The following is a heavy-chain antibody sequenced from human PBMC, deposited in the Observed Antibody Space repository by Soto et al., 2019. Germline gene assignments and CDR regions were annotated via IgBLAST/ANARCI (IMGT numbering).Heavy chain of an antibody. D-gene: IGHD6-6*01. CDR2: ISSSGRII. J-gene: IGHJ4*02. CDR3: AREWGTSIAAAFDY. CDR1: GFTFSSYE. Sequence: EVQLVESGGGLVQPGGSLRLSCAASGFTFSSYEMNWVRQAPGKGLEWVSYISSSGRIIYYADSVKGRFTISRDDAKNSLYLQMNSLRAEDTAVYYCAREWGTSIAAAFDYWGQGTLVTVSS. V-gene: IGHV3-48*03.